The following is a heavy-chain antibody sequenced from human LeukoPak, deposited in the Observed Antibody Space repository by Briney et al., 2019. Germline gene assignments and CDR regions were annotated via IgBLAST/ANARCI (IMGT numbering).Heavy chain of an antibody. CDR1: GGSISSYD. V-gene: IGHV4-4*09. D-gene: IGHD1-14*01. CDR3: ARGTPPQFDY. Sequence: SETLSLTCSVSGGSISSYDWSWIRQPPGGGLEWIGHIYSSGRTNYNPSLKSRVTISLDTSKNQFSLNLTSVTAADTAVYYCARGTPPQFDYWGQGTLVTVSS. J-gene: IGHJ4*02. CDR2: IYSSGRT.